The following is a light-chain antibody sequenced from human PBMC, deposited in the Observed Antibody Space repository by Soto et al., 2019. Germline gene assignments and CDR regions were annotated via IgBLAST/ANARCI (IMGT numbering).Light chain of an antibody. Sequence: EIVLTQSPCTLSLSPGERATLSCRASQSVSSSYLAWYQQNRGQAPRLLIYGASSRAPGIPDRFGGSGSGTDFTLTISRLEPEDFAVYYCQQYGSSRWTFGQGTKVDIK. CDR2: GAS. CDR1: QSVSSSY. V-gene: IGKV3-20*01. J-gene: IGKJ1*01. CDR3: QQYGSSRWT.